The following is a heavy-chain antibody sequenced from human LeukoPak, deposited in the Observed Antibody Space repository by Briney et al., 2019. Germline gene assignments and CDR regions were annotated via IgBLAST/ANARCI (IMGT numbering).Heavy chain of an antibody. Sequence: SETLSLTCAVYGGSFSGYYWSWLSQPPGKGLEWIGEIYPSGSPNYNPSLKSRVTIPADTSKNQFSLKLNSVTAADTAVYYCVRAAGFVSYWGQVSLVTVSS. V-gene: IGHV4-34*01. CDR3: VRAAGFVSY. CDR1: GGSFSGYY. D-gene: IGHD1-26*01. CDR2: IYPSGSP. J-gene: IGHJ1*01.